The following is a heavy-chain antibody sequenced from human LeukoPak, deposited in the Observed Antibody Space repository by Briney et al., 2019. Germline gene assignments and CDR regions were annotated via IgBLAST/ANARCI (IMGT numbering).Heavy chain of an antibody. J-gene: IGHJ6*02. CDR2: IYYSGST. CDR1: GGSISSYY. V-gene: IGHV4-59*08. D-gene: IGHD3-22*01. Sequence: SETLSLTCTVSGGSISSYYWSLIRQPPGKGLELIGYIYYSGSTNYDPSLKSRVTISVDTSKNQFSLKLSSVTAADTAAYYCARRRYYYDSSGPTIDYGMDVWGQGTLVTVSS. CDR3: ARRRYYYDSSGPTIDYGMDV.